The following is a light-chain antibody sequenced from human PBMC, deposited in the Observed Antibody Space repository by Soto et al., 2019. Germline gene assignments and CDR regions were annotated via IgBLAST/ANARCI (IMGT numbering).Light chain of an antibody. CDR3: QSYDSSLSGSV. Sequence: QPVLTQPPSVSGAPGQRVTISCTGSRSNIGARYDVHWYQQLPGTAPKLLIYGNNNRPSGVPDRFSGSKSGTSASLAITGLQAEDEAEYYCQSYDSSLSGSVFGGGTKVTVL. J-gene: IGLJ2*01. CDR2: GNN. V-gene: IGLV1-40*01. CDR1: RSNIGARYD.